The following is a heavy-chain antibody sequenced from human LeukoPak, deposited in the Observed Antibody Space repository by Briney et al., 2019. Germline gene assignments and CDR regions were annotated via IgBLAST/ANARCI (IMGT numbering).Heavy chain of an antibody. CDR3: AKSQFGGVFDGFDI. J-gene: IGHJ3*02. D-gene: IGHD3-16*01. V-gene: IGHV3-23*01. Sequence: GSLRLSCAASGFTLSSYAMSWVRQAPGKGLEWVSANSGSGACTYYAESVKGRFTISRDNSKNTLDVQMNSLRAEDTAVYYCAKSQFGGVFDGFDIWGQGTMVTVSS. CDR1: GFTLSSYA. CDR2: NSGSGACT.